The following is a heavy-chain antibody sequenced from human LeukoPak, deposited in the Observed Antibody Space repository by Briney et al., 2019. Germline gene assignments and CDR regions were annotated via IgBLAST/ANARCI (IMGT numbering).Heavy chain of an antibody. J-gene: IGHJ4*02. Sequence: PSETLSLTCTVAGGSIISYYGSWIRQPPGRGLEWIGYIYYSGSTNYNPSLKSRVTISVDTSRNQCSLKLSSVTAADTAVYYCARGALIVGATSFDYWGQGTLVTVSS. D-gene: IGHD1-26*01. V-gene: IGHV4-59*01. CDR1: GGSIISYY. CDR2: IYYSGST. CDR3: ARGALIVGATSFDY.